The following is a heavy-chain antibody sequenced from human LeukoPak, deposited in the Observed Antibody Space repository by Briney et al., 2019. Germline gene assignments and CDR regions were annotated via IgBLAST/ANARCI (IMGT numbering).Heavy chain of an antibody. CDR1: GYTLTSYG. CDR2: ISAYNGNT. CDR3: ARDLYCSSTSCPNYGMDV. Sequence: ASVKVSCKASGYTLTSYGISWVRQAPRQGLEWMGWISAYNGNTNYAQKLQGRVTMTTDTSTSTAYMELRSLRSDDTAVYYCARDLYCSSTSCPNYGMDVWGQGTTVTVSS. J-gene: IGHJ6*02. V-gene: IGHV1-18*01. D-gene: IGHD2-2*01.